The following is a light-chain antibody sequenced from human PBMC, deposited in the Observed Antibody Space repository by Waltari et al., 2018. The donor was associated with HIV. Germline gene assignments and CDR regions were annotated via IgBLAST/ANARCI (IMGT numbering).Light chain of an antibody. CDR2: KDT. Sequence: QSVLTQPPSASGTPGQRATISCSGSSSNIENDNVYWYQQLTGAAPRLLIYKDTQRPSGVPDRFTGSKSGTSASLAISGLRSEDEADYYCVGWDSRLSGYVFGSGTKVTVL. CDR3: VGWDSRLSGYV. J-gene: IGLJ1*01. V-gene: IGLV1-47*01. CDR1: SSNIENDN.